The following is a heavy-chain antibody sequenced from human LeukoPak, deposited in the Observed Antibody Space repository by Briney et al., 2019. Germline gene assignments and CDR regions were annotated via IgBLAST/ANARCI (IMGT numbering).Heavy chain of an antibody. CDR3: ASLPSNTVTHDY. J-gene: IGHJ4*02. D-gene: IGHD4-11*01. Sequence: PSQTLSLTCTVSGDSISSGTYYWSWIRQPAGKGLEWIGTIYHSGSTHYNPSLKSRVTLSVDTSKNQFSLKLRSVTAADTAVYYCASLPSNTVTHDYWGQGTLVTVSS. CDR2: IYHSGST. CDR1: GDSISSGTYY. V-gene: IGHV4-61*02.